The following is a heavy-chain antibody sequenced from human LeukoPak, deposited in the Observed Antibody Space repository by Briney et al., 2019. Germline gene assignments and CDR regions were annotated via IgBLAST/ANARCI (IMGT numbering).Heavy chain of an antibody. V-gene: IGHV3-23*01. J-gene: IGHJ4*02. CDR3: AKDFGRNLGGPGY. D-gene: IGHD1-14*01. CDR2: ISDNGGRT. CDR1: GFTFSTYT. Sequence: GGSLRLSCAASGFTFSTYTMAWVRQAPGGGLEWVSGISDNGGRTYYADSAKGRFAISRDDSKSTLYLQMNSLRGEDTAVYYCAKDFGRNLGGPGYWGRGTLVIVSS.